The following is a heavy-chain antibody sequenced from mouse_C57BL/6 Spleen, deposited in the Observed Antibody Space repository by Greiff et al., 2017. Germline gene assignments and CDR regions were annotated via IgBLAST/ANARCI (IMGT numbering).Heavy chain of an antibody. CDR1: GYTFTSYW. J-gene: IGHJ2*01. Sequence: VQLQQSGAELVRPGSSVKLSCKASGYTFTSYWMHWVKQRPIQGLEWIGNIDPSDSETHYNQKFKDKATLTVDKSSSTAYMQLSSLTSEDSAVYYCARRGDYYGSSSYYFDYWGQGTTLTVSS. CDR2: IDPSDSET. CDR3: ARRGDYYGSSSYYFDY. V-gene: IGHV1-52*01. D-gene: IGHD1-1*01.